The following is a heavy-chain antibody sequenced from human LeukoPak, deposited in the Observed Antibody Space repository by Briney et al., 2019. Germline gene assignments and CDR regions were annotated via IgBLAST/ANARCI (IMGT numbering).Heavy chain of an antibody. J-gene: IGHJ6*02. Sequence: ASVKVSCKASGYTFTSYGISWVRQAPGQGLEWMGWISAYNGNTNYAQKLQGRVTMTTDTSTSTAYMELRSLRSDDTAVYYCARDFRRYCGGDCYGMDVWGQGTTVTVSS. D-gene: IGHD2-21*01. CDR1: GYTFTSYG. CDR2: ISAYNGNT. V-gene: IGHV1-18*01. CDR3: ARDFRRYCGGDCYGMDV.